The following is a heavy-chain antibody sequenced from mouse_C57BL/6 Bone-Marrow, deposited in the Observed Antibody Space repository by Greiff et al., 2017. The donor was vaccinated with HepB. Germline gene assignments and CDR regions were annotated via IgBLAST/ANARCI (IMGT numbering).Heavy chain of an antibody. D-gene: IGHD2-5*01. CDR1: GFTFSDYG. V-gene: IGHV5-15*01. Sequence: EVQLVESGGGLVQPGGSLKLSCAASGFTFSDYGMAWVRQDPRKGPEWVAFISNLAYSIYYADTVTGRFTISRENAKNTLYLEMSSLRSEDTAMYYCAREDYSNSFAYWGQGTLVTVSA. J-gene: IGHJ3*01. CDR3: AREDYSNSFAY. CDR2: ISNLAYSI.